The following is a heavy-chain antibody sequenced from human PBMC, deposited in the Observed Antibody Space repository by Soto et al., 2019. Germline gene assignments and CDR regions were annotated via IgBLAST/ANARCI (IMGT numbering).Heavy chain of an antibody. Sequence: ASVKVSCKASGYSFTDYHIHWVRQAPGQGLEWLGRINPKSGGTSTAQKVQGWVTMTKDTSISPASMDRTSLTSDDPSIYYCARGDSTDCSNGVCSFFYNHDMDVWGQGTTVTVS. J-gene: IGHJ6*02. V-gene: IGHV1-2*04. CDR1: GYSFTDYH. CDR3: ARGDSTDCSNGVCSFFYNHDMDV. CDR2: INPKSGGT. D-gene: IGHD2-8*01.